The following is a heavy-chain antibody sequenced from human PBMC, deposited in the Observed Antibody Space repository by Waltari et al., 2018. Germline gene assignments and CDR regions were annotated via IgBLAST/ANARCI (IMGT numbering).Heavy chain of an antibody. CDR1: GGSIPNSHYY. CDR3: AATRQGGGV. CDR2: IYYNAKT. J-gene: IGHJ4*02. V-gene: IGHV4-39*07. Sequence: QLQLQESGPGPVKPSETLSLTCAVSGGSIPNSHYYWGWSRQPPGKGLEWIASIYYNAKTYNNPSLKSRVSISVDTSKNTFSLELTSVTAADSAVYFCAATRQGGGVWGQGNLVTVSS.